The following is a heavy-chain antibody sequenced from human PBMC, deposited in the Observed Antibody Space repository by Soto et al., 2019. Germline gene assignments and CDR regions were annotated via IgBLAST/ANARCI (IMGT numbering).Heavy chain of an antibody. V-gene: IGHV3-7*04. CDR2: IKPDGSQK. CDR1: GFSFTTFW. J-gene: IGHJ6*01. CDR3: ARDVDTSRDDWAYYGIDV. D-gene: IGHD6-13*01. Sequence: PGGSLRLSCAASGFSFTTFWMSWVRQAPGKGLEWVANIKPDGSQKWYVDSVRGRFTISRDNVKNSLYLQMSSLRAEDTAIYYCARDVDTSRDDWAYYGIDVWGQGTTVTVSS.